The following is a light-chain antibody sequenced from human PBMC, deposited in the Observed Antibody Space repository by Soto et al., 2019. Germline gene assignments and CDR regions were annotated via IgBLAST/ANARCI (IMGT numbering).Light chain of an antibody. Sequence: QSVLTQPRSVSGSPGQSVTISCTGSSSDVGGYTYVSWYQQHPGKAPKLVIFDVTKRPSGVPDRFSGYKSGNTASLTIAGLQAEDEADYYCSSDAGRDTVMKFGGGTELPVL. CDR2: DVT. CDR1: SSDVGGYTY. CDR3: SSDAGRDTVMK. V-gene: IGLV2-11*01. J-gene: IGLJ2*01.